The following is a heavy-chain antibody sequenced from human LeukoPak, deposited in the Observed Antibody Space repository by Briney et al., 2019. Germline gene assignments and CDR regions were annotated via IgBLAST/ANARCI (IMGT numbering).Heavy chain of an antibody. CDR2: MNPNSGHT. V-gene: IGHV1-8*01. CDR3: ARVTPGEGYSTY. D-gene: IGHD6-13*01. CDR1: GYTFTSHE. Sequence: ASVKVSCKASGYTFTSHEIIWVRQATGQGLEWMGWMNPNSGHTASAQKFQGRVTLTTLNSINTAYMQLSSLTSEDTAVYYCARVTPGEGYSTYWGQGTLVTVSS. J-gene: IGHJ4*02.